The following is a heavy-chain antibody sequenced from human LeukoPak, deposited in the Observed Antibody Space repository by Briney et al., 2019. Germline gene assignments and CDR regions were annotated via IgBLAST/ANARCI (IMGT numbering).Heavy chain of an antibody. D-gene: IGHD4-17*01. Sequence: PGGSLRLSCAASGITSSDNFMSWLRQAPGKGGEWISYLSKSDGTTYYADTVKGRFTISRDSAKNSLYLQMNSLRAEDTAVYYCTRGSYGDYEYWGQGTLVTVSS. CDR2: LSKSDGTT. CDR1: GITSSDNF. J-gene: IGHJ4*02. V-gene: IGHV3-11*04. CDR3: TRGSYGDYEY.